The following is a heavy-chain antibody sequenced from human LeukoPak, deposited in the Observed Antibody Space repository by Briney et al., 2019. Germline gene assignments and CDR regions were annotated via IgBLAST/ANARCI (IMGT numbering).Heavy chain of an antibody. J-gene: IGHJ4*02. V-gene: IGHV3-23*01. CDR1: GFTFSSYA. D-gene: IGHD4-17*01. Sequence: GGSLRLSCVASGFTFSSYAMSWVREAPGKGLEWVSAISGSGGRTYYADPVKGGFTISRDNSKNTLYLQMNSLRPEDTALYYCAKFKGTVNTYWGQGTLVTVSS. CDR2: ISGSGGRT. CDR3: AKFKGTVNTY.